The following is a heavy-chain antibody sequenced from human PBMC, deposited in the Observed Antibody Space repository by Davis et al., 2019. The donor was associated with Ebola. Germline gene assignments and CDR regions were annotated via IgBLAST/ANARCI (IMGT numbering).Heavy chain of an antibody. Sequence: GESLKISCAASGFTFSSYWMSWVRQAPGKGLEWVANIKQDGSEKYYVDSVKGRFTISRDNAKNSLYLQMNSLRAEDTAVYYCARDALYYDFWSGYPDYWGQGTLVTVSS. V-gene: IGHV3-7*03. CDR3: ARDALYYDFWSGYPDY. D-gene: IGHD3-3*01. CDR2: IKQDGSEK. J-gene: IGHJ4*02. CDR1: GFTFSSYW.